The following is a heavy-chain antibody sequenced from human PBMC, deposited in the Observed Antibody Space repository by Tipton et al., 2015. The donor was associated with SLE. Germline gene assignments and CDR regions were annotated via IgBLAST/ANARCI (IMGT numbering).Heavy chain of an antibody. CDR3: ARQWAVAAAGPPGY. D-gene: IGHD6-13*01. CDR2: IYYSGST. J-gene: IGHJ4*02. Sequence: TLSLTCTVSGGSISSYYWSWIRRPPGKGLEWIGYIYYSGSTNYNPSLKSRVTISVDTSKNQFSLKLSSVTAADTAVYYCARQWAVAAAGPPGYWGQGTLVTVSS. CDR1: GGSISSYY. V-gene: IGHV4-59*01.